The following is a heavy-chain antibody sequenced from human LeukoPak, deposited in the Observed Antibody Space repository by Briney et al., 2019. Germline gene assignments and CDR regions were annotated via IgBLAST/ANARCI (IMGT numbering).Heavy chain of an antibody. CDR2: IYYSGST. Sequence: SSETLSLTCTVSGGSISSGDYYWSWIRQPPGKGLEWIGYIYYSGSTYYNPSLKSRVTISVDTSKNQFSLKLSSVTAADTAVYYCARTTLLYYDFWSGYPPGYGMDVWGQGTTVTASS. CDR1: GGSISSGDYY. CDR3: ARTTLLYYDFWSGYPPGYGMDV. J-gene: IGHJ6*02. V-gene: IGHV4-30-4*01. D-gene: IGHD3-3*01.